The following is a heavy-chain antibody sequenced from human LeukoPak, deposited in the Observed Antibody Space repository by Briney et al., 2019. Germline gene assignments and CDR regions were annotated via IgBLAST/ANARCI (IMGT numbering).Heavy chain of an antibody. V-gene: IGHV5-51*01. J-gene: IGHJ4*02. CDR2: VYPDDSKT. Sequence: GESLKISCKGSGYTFSAFAIAWMRQMPGKGLEWMGIVYPDDSKTTYSPSFQGQVTISADKSINTAYLQWSSLKASDTALYYCARQGDFSNYDLFFDYWGQGTLITVSS. D-gene: IGHD4-11*01. CDR1: GYTFSAFA. CDR3: ARQGDFSNYDLFFDY.